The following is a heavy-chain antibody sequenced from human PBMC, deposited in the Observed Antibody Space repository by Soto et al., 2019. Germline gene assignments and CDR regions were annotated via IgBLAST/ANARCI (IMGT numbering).Heavy chain of an antibody. CDR2: VYFSGTT. J-gene: IGHJ5*02. V-gene: IGHV4-61*08. CDR1: GDPVSSGDYY. D-gene: IGHD4-17*01. CDR3: ARTTVATYSIYCSDR. Sequence: SETLSRTCSVSGDPVSSGDYYWSWIRQPPGKGLDWIGHVYFSGTTNYIPSLKSRLTMSVDTAKNQFSLKLNSVTAADTAVYHCARTTVATYSIYCSDRWGRGT.